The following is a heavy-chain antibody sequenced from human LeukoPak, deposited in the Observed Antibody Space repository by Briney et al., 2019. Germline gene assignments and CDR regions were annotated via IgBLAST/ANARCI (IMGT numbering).Heavy chain of an antibody. J-gene: IGHJ5*02. CDR3: TGGGLVRGSLPWFDP. Sequence: SQTLPLTCAISGDSVSGGSAGWNWIRQSPSRGLEWLGRIYYRSKWYSDYAISVKSRITINPDTSRNQFSLQLNSVTHDDTAVYYCTGGGLVRGSLPWFDPWGQGTLVTVSS. CDR2: IYYRSKWYS. CDR1: GDSVSGGSAG. V-gene: IGHV6-1*01. D-gene: IGHD3-10*01.